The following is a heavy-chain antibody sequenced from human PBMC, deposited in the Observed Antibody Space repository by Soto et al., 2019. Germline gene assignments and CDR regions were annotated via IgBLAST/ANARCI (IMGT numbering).Heavy chain of an antibody. CDR1: GFNFRSTA. D-gene: IGHD3-22*01. V-gene: IGHV3-23*01. J-gene: IGHJ3*01. CDR3: AAAFYSEDYYDSSGYS. CDR2: ISGAGDSP. Sequence: GGSLRLSCAASGFNFRSTAMSWVRQPPGKGLEWVSAISGAGDSPFYADSVKGRFTISRDNSKIMLYLYINSLRAEDTAVYYCAAAFYSEDYYDSSGYSWGQGTMVTVSS.